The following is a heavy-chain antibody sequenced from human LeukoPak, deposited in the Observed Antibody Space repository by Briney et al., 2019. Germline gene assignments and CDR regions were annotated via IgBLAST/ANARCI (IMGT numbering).Heavy chain of an antibody. CDR2: INHSGST. Sequence: PSETLSLTCAAYGGSFSGYYWSWIRQPPGKGLEWIGEINHSGSTNYNPSLKSRVTISVDTSKNQFSLKLSSVTAADTAVYYCARGGHGSTRVEDAFDIWGQGTMVTVSS. D-gene: IGHD2-2*01. V-gene: IGHV4-34*01. CDR1: GGSFSGYY. CDR3: ARGGHGSTRVEDAFDI. J-gene: IGHJ3*02.